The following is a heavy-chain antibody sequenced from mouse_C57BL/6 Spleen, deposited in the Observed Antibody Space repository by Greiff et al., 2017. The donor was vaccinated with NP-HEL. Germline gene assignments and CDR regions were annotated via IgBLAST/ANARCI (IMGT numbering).Heavy chain of an antibody. V-gene: IGHV1-82*01. CDR2: IYPGDGDT. J-gene: IGHJ1*03. CDR1: GYAFSSSW. Sequence: QVQLQQSGPELVKPGASVKISCKASGYAFSSSWMNWVKQRPGKGLEWIGRIYPGDGDTNYNGKFKGKATLTADKSSSTAYMQLSSLTSEDSAVYFCARRHDGYTGYFDVWGTGTTVTVSS. D-gene: IGHD2-3*01. CDR3: ARRHDGYTGYFDV.